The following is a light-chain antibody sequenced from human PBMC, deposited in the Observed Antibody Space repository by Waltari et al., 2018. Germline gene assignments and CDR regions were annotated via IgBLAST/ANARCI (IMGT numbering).Light chain of an antibody. V-gene: IGKV1-39*01. J-gene: IGKJ4*01. Sequence: DIQMTQSPSSLSASLEDRVTITCRASRTISNDLNWYQQKPGKAPKLLIYSAFRLQSGVPSRFSGGGSGTDFTLTISSLHAEDFATSYCQQSYSLPLPFGGGTKVEMK. CDR1: RTISND. CDR3: QQSYSLPLP. CDR2: SAF.